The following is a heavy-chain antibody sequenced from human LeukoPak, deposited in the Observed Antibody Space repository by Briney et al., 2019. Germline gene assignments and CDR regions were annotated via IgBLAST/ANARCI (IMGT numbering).Heavy chain of an antibody. D-gene: IGHD3-9*01. Sequence: PSETLSLTCSVFGGSVSRYYWSWIRQPPGKGLEWLGNIYNSGTTNYNPSLKSRVTISVDTSKNQFSLKLSSVTAADTAVYYCARTSRPYDILTGYQAFFDYWGQGTLVTVSS. CDR3: ARTSRPYDILTGYQAFFDY. CDR2: IYNSGTT. V-gene: IGHV4-59*02. CDR1: GGSVSRYY. J-gene: IGHJ4*02.